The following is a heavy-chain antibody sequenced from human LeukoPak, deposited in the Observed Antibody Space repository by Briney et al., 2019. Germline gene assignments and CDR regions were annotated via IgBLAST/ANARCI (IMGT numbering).Heavy chain of an antibody. CDR2: ISSCGST. Sequence: GGSLILSCAASVFTFFTYAMSWVRRAPGKGVEWVSAISSCGSTYYADSVKGRFTISRDNSRNTLYLQMNSLRAEDRAVYYCAKVGGSGSYPSWFDPWGQGTLVTVSS. V-gene: IGHV3-23*01. CDR1: VFTFFTYA. J-gene: IGHJ5*02. CDR3: AKVGGSGSYPSWFDP. D-gene: IGHD3-10*01.